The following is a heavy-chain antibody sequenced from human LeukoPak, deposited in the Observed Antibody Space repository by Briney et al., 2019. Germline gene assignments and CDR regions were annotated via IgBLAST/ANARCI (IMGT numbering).Heavy chain of an antibody. CDR1: GFTFSNYP. Sequence: GGSLRLSCVASGFTFSNYPMTWVRQAPGKGLEWVSAVGSSGAGTKYAESVKGRFTIFRDNSKSTLYLQMNSLRDEDTAVYYCAKDWRADYWGQGTLVTVSS. J-gene: IGHJ4*02. CDR3: AKDWRADY. V-gene: IGHV3-23*01. CDR2: VGSSGAGT.